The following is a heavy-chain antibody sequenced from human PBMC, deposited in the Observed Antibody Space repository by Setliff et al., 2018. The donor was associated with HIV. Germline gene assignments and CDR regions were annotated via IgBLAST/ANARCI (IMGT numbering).Heavy chain of an antibody. V-gene: IGHV4-39*07. Sequence: PSETLSLTCTVSGGSISSSSYYWGWIRQPPGKGLEWIGSIYHGESTYYNPSLKSRVTISVDTSKNQFSLKLSSVTAADTAVYYCASAGAWQRNALDIWGQGTMVTVSS. D-gene: IGHD5-12*01. CDR3: ASAGAWQRNALDI. CDR1: GGSISSSSYY. J-gene: IGHJ3*02. CDR2: IYHGEST.